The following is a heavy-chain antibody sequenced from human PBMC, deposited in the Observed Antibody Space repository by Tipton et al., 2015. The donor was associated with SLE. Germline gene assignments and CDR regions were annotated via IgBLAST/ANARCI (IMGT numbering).Heavy chain of an antibody. D-gene: IGHD2-21*01. CDR1: GYTFTSYD. V-gene: IGHV1-2*02. J-gene: IGHJ4*02. CDR2: INPNSGGT. Sequence: QVQLVQSGAEVKKPGASVKVSCKASGYTFTSYDINWVRQAPGQGLEWMGWINPNSGGTNYAQKFQGRVTMTRDTSISTAYMELSRLRSDDTAVYYCARDLIAIPGHCFDYWGQGTLVTVSS. CDR3: ARDLIAIPGHCFDY.